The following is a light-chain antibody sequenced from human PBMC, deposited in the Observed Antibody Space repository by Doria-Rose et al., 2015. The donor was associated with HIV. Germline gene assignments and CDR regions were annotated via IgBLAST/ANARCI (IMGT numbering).Light chain of an antibody. CDR2: GAS. CDR3: QQFDSFPRT. V-gene: IGKV1-9*01. CDR1: QGISRY. Sequence: DIQVTQSPSFLSASVGVRVTITCRASQGISRYLAWYQQKPGKAPTLLIFGASTLQSGVPSRSSGSGSGTEFTLTISSLQPEDFATYYCQQFDSFPRTFGQGTKVELK. J-gene: IGKJ1*01.